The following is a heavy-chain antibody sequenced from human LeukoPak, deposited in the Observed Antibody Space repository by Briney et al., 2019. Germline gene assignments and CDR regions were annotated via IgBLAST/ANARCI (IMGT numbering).Heavy chain of an antibody. Sequence: PGGSLRLSCAASGLTFTIYAMSWVRHAPGRGLGWGSAIRGSGGSTLYTDSVKGRFTTSRDNAKNSLYLQMNSLRAEDTAVYYCAELGITMNGGVWGKGTTVTISS. V-gene: IGHV3-23*01. J-gene: IGHJ6*04. D-gene: IGHD3-10*02. CDR3: AELGITMNGGV. CDR2: IRGSGGST. CDR1: GLTFTIYA.